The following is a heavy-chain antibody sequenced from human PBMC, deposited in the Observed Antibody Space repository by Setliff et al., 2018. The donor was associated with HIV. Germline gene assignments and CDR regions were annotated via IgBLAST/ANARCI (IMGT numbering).Heavy chain of an antibody. CDR1: GFTFSSYG. V-gene: IGHV3-33*01. Sequence: SLRLSCAASGFTFSSYGMHWVRQAPGKGLEWVAVIWYDGSNKYYADSVKGRFTISRDNSKNTLYLQMNSLRDEDTAVYYCARGDNVLQRNDALDIWGQGTLVTVSS. CDR2: IWYDGSNK. D-gene: IGHD1-1*01. CDR3: ARGDNVLQRNDALDI. J-gene: IGHJ3*02.